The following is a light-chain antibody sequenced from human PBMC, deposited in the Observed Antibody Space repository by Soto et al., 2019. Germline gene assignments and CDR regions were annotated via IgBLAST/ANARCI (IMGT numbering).Light chain of an antibody. J-gene: IGLJ3*02. CDR1: SSNVGSHY. CDR3: AAWDDSLGSRL. CDR2: NNG. Sequence: QSVLTQPPSVSATPGQRVTISCSGSSSNVGSHYVYWYQQLSGTAPKLLIYNNGQRPSGVPDRFSDSKSGTSASLAISVLRSEDEADYYCAAWDDSLGSRLFGGGTKLTVL. V-gene: IGLV1-47*01.